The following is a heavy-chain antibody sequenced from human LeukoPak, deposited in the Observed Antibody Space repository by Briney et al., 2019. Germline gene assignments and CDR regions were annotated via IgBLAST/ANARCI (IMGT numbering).Heavy chain of an antibody. Sequence: ASVKVSCKASGYTFTSYAMNWVRQAPGQGLEWMGWINTNTGNPTYAQGFTGRFVFSLDTSVSTAYLQINNLKAEDTAVYYCARGRYCSGGSCHHDHWGQGTLVTVSS. CDR1: GYTFTSYA. V-gene: IGHV7-4-1*02. D-gene: IGHD2-15*01. CDR2: INTNTGNP. CDR3: ARGRYCSGGSCHHDH. J-gene: IGHJ4*02.